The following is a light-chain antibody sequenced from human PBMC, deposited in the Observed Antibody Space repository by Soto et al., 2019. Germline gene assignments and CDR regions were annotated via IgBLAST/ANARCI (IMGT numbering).Light chain of an antibody. J-gene: IGLJ3*02. CDR1: NSNIGAGYD. Sequence: VVTQPPSVSGAPGQRVTISCTGYNSNIGAGYDVHWYQQLPGTAPKLLIYGNSNRPSGVPDRFSASKSGTSASLAITGLQAEDEADYYCQSYDSSLSGWVFGGGTQLTVL. CDR2: GNS. CDR3: QSYDSSLSGWV. V-gene: IGLV1-40*01.